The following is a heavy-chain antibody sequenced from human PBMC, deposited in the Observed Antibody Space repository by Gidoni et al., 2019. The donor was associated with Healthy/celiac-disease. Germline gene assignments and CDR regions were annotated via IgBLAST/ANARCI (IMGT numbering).Heavy chain of an antibody. D-gene: IGHD3-3*01. J-gene: IGHJ4*02. CDR1: GFTFSSYG. CDR2: ISYDGSNK. CDR3: AKASRFLEWLLPDY. V-gene: IGHV3-30*18. Sequence: QVQLVESGGGVVPPGRSLRLSCAASGFTFSSYGMHWVRQAPGKGLEWVAVISYDGSNKYYADSVKGRFTISRDNSKNTLYLQMNSLRAEDTAVYYCAKASRFLEWLLPDYWGQGTLVTVSS.